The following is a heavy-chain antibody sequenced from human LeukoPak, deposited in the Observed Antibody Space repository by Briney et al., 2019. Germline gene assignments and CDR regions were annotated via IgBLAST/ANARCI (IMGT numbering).Heavy chain of an antibody. CDR2: INHSGST. V-gene: IGHV4-34*01. Sequence: SETLSLTCAVYGGSFSGYYWSWIRQPPGKGLDWIGEINHSGSTNYNPSLKSRVTISVDTSKNQFSLKLSSVTAADTAVYYCARARGYYYDSSGYSDYWGQGTLVTVSS. J-gene: IGHJ4*02. CDR3: ARARGYYYDSSGYSDY. D-gene: IGHD3-22*01. CDR1: GGSFSGYY.